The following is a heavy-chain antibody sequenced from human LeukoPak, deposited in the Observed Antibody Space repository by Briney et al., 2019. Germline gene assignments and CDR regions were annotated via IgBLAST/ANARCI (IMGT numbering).Heavy chain of an antibody. J-gene: IGHJ4*02. V-gene: IGHV3-21*01. D-gene: IGHD1-26*01. CDR3: ARDPRLVGATARLYYFDY. CDR1: GFTFSSYS. Sequence: PGGSLRLSCAAYGFTFSSYSMNWVRQAPGKGLEWVSSISSSSSYIYYADSVKGRFTISRDNAKNSLYLQMNSLRAEDTAVYYCARDPRLVGATARLYYFDYWGQGTLVTVSS. CDR2: ISSSSSYI.